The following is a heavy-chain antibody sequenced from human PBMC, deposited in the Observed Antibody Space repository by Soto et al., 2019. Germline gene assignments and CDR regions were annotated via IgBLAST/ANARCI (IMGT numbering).Heavy chain of an antibody. D-gene: IGHD6-13*01. CDR2: ISDKGGTT. J-gene: IGHJ4*02. CDR1: DFTFSNYA. CDR3: AKDPQELRVYFDY. V-gene: IGHV3-23*01. Sequence: PPGGSLRLSCAASDFTFSNYAISWVRQALGKGLEWVSSISDKGGTTYDADSGKGRFTISRNNPKNTLYLKMTSLRAEDTAVYYGAKDPQELRVYFDYGGQGTQDTVSS.